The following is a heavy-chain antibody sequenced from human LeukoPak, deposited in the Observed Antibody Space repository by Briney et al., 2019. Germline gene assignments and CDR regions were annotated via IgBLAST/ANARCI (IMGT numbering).Heavy chain of an antibody. CDR3: ARVGWDDFWSGHVS. J-gene: IGHJ5*02. Sequence: GGSLRLSCAASGFNVSSNYMSWVRQAPGKGLEWVSIIYSGGATYYADSVTGRFTISRDNSKNTLCLQVNNLRAEDTAVYYCARVGWDDFWSGHVSWGQGTLVTVSS. CDR2: IYSGGAT. D-gene: IGHD3-3*01. CDR1: GFNVSSNY. V-gene: IGHV3-53*01.